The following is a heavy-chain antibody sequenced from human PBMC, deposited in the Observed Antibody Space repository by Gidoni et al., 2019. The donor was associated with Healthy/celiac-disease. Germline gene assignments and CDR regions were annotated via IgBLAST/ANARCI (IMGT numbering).Heavy chain of an antibody. V-gene: IGHV3-30-3*01. CDR2: ISYDGSNK. CDR3: ARDGDGYRFWEQFSYFDY. Sequence: QVQLVESGGGVVQPGRSLRLSCAASGFTFSSYARHWVRQAPGKGLEWVAVISYDGSNKYYADSVKGRFTISRDNSKNTLYLQMNSLRAEDTAVYYCARDGDGYRFWEQFSYFDYWGQGTLVTVSS. CDR1: GFTFSSYA. D-gene: IGHD3-3*01. J-gene: IGHJ4*02.